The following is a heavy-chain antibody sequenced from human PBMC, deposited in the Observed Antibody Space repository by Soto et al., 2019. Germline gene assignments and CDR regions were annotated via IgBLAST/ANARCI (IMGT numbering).Heavy chain of an antibody. D-gene: IGHD6-13*01. V-gene: IGHV4-59*01. CDR3: ARVWYSSSWFDP. Sequence: ETLSLTCTVSGGSISSYYWSWIRQPPGKGLEWIGYIYYSGSTNYNPTLKSRVTISVDTSKNQFSLKLSSVTAADTAVYYCARVWYSSSWFDPWGQGTLVTVSS. CDR1: GGSISSYY. CDR2: IYYSGST. J-gene: IGHJ5*02.